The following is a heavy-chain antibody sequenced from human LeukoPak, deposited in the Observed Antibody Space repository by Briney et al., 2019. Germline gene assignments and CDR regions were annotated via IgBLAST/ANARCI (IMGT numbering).Heavy chain of an antibody. CDR1: GGSVSSGSYY. D-gene: IGHD2-2*01. Sequence: PSETLSLTCTVSGGSVSSGSYYWSWIRQPPGKGLEWIGYIYYSGSTNYNPSLKSRVTISVDTSKNQFSLKLSSVAAADTAVYYCARVPLGGYQLLRRGFDYWGQGTLVTVSS. J-gene: IGHJ4*02. CDR2: IYYSGST. V-gene: IGHV4-61*01. CDR3: ARVPLGGYQLLRRGFDY.